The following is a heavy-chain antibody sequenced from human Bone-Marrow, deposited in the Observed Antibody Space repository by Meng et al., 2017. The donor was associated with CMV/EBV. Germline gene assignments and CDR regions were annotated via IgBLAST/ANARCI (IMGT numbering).Heavy chain of an antibody. CDR3: ARDLGVGAAGY. CDR1: GYTFTGYY. D-gene: IGHD3-3*01. V-gene: IGHV1-2*02. CDR2: INPNSGGT. Sequence: ASVKVSCKASGYTFTGYYMHWVRQAPGQGLEWMGWINPNSGGTNYAQRFQDRVTMTTDTSIRTVYMDLSRLTSDDTAIFYCARDLGVGAAGYWGQGTLVTVSS. J-gene: IGHJ4*01.